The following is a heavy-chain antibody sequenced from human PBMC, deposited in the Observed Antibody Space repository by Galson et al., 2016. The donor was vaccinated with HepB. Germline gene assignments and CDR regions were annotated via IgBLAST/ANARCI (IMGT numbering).Heavy chain of an antibody. CDR3: AYMSIYCSGGSCYVN. CDR1: GFSFSTSKVA. V-gene: IGHV2-5*02. D-gene: IGHD2-15*01. CDR2: IYWDDDR. Sequence: PALVKPTQTLTLTCTFSGFSFSTSKVAVGWIRQPPGKALEWLGHIYWDDDRRYSPSLKTNLTITKDSSKNEVILRMTNMDPLDTATYYCAYMSIYCSGGSCYVNWGQGIRVTVSS. J-gene: IGHJ4*02.